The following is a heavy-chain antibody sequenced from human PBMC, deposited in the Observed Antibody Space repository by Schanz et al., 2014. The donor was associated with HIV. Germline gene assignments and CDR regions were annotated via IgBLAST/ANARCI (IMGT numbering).Heavy chain of an antibody. CDR1: GGTFSIYA. CDR3: AREGGQYKHYGMDV. V-gene: IGHV1-69*01. J-gene: IGHJ6*02. Sequence: QVPLVQSGAEVKKPGSSVKVSCKASGGTFSIYAISWVRQAPGQGLEWMGGIIPIFGTANYAQKFQGRVTIIADESTSTVYMELSSLRSEDTAVYYCAREGGQYKHYGMDVWGQGTTVTVSS. CDR2: IIPIFGTA. D-gene: IGHD1-20*01.